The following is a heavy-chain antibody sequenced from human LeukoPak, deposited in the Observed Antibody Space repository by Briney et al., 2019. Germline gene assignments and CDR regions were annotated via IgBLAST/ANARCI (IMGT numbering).Heavy chain of an antibody. CDR1: GYTFTSYA. V-gene: IGHV7-4-1*02. Sequence: GASVKVSSKASGYTFTSYAMNWVRQAPGQGLEWMGWINTNTGNPTYAQGFTGRFVFSLDTSVSTAYLQISSLKAEDTAVYYCAREVGYCSSTSCEEHAFDIWGQGTMVTVSS. CDR2: INTNTGNP. J-gene: IGHJ3*02. D-gene: IGHD2-2*01. CDR3: AREVGYCSSTSCEEHAFDI.